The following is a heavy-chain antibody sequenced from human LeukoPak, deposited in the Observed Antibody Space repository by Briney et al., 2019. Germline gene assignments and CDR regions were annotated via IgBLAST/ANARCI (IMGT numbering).Heavy chain of an antibody. CDR2: IYYSGTT. D-gene: IGHD3-22*01. J-gene: IGHJ3*02. CDR1: GDSISSSTYY. V-gene: IGHV4-39*01. Sequence: PSETLSLTCSVSGDSISSSTYYWGWIRQPPGKGLEWIGSIYYSGTTYYNPSLKSRVTISVHTSKNQFSLKLISVTAADTAVYYCARHDSSGPYNAFDIWGQGTMVTVSS. CDR3: ARHDSSGPYNAFDI.